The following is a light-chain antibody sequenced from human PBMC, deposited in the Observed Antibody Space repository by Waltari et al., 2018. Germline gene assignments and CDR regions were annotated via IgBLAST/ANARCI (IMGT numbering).Light chain of an antibody. Sequence: EIVMTQSPATLSVSPGERATISCRASESVPNNLAWYQKRPGHPPRLLIHGAVTRATEIAARFTGSGSGTEFTLTISNLQSEDFAVYYCQQYNNWPITFGGGTKVEIK. V-gene: IGKV3-15*01. CDR2: GAV. J-gene: IGKJ4*01. CDR3: QQYNNWPIT. CDR1: ESVPNN.